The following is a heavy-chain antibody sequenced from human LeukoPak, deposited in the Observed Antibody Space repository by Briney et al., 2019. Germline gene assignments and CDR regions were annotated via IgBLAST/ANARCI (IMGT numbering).Heavy chain of an antibody. Sequence: GGSLRLSCAASGFTFRNYVIHWVRQAPGKGLEWVALTSSDLNVKLYADSVKGRFTISRDNSRSTLYLQMNSLRPEDTAIYYCAREGYYGSGSPPSLYFDYWGQGTLATVSS. J-gene: IGHJ4*02. CDR1: GFTFRNYV. CDR2: TSSDLNVK. V-gene: IGHV3-30-3*01. D-gene: IGHD3-10*01. CDR3: AREGYYGSGSPPSLYFDY.